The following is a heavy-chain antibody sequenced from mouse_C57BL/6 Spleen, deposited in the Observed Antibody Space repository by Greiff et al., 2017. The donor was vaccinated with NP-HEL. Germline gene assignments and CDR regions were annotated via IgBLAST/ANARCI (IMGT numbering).Heavy chain of an antibody. Sequence: QVQLQQPGAELVKPGASVKMSCKASGYTFTSYWMHWVKQRPGQGLEWIGEIDPSDSYTNYNQKFKGKSTLTVDKSSSTAYMQLSSLTSEDSAVYYCARHYYGSSYDAMDYWGQGTSVTVSS. D-gene: IGHD1-1*01. CDR2: IDPSDSYT. CDR3: ARHYYGSSYDAMDY. CDR1: GYTFTSYW. J-gene: IGHJ4*01. V-gene: IGHV1-69*01.